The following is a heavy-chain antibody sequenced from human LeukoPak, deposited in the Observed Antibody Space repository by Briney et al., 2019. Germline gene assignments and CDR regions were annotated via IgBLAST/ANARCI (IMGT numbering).Heavy chain of an antibody. D-gene: IGHD2-2*01. J-gene: IGHJ4*02. CDR1: GDSFRSYY. Sequence: PSETLSLTCTVSGDSFRSYYWSWIRQPPGKGLEWIGYIYYSGNTNYNPSLKSRVTISVDTSKNQFSLKLNSVTAADTAVYYCARVRYCSTNRCYDREFDNRGQGTLVTVSS. V-gene: IGHV4-59*01. CDR3: ARVRYCSTNRCYDREFDN. CDR2: IYYSGNT.